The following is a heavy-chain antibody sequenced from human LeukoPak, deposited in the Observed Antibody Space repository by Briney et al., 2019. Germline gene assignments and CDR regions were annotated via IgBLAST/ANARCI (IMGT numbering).Heavy chain of an antibody. J-gene: IGHJ4*02. CDR3: ARGLPGLGNGWYSGKSYYFDY. Sequence: PSETLSLTCAVYGGSFSGYYWSWIRQPPGKGLEWIGEINHSGSTNYNPSLKSRVTLSVDTSKNQFSLKLCSVTAADTAVYYCARGLPGLGNGWYSGKSYYFDYWGQGTLVTVSS. D-gene: IGHD6-19*01. CDR1: GGSFSGYY. CDR2: INHSGST. V-gene: IGHV4-34*01.